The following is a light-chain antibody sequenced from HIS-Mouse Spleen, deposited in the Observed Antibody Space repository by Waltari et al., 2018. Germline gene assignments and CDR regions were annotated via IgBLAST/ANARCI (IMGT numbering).Light chain of an antibody. CDR2: STS. CDR1: TGAVTSGYY. J-gene: IGLJ3*02. V-gene: IGLV7-43*01. CDR3: LLYYGGAWV. Sequence: QTVVTKEPSLTVSPGGTVTLTCASSTGAVTSGYYPTWFQQKPGQAPRALIYSTSNNHSWTPARFSGSLLGGKAALTLSGVQPEDEAEYYCLLYYGGAWVFGGGTKLTVL.